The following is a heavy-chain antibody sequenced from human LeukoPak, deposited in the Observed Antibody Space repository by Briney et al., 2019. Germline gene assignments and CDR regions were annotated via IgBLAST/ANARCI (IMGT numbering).Heavy chain of an antibody. D-gene: IGHD2-8*01. V-gene: IGHV1-2*02. J-gene: IGHJ5*02. CDR1: GYTFTGYY. Sequence: GASVKVSCKASGYTFTGYYMHWVRQAPGQGLEWMGWINPNSGGTNYAQKFQGRVTMTRDTSISTAYMELSRLRSDDTAVYYCARRSGYCTNGVCYTKNWFDPWGQGTLVTVSS. CDR2: INPNSGGT. CDR3: ARRSGYCTNGVCYTKNWFDP.